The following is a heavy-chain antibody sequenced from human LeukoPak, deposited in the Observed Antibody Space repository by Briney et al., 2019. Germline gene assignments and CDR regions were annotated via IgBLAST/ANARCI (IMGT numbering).Heavy chain of an antibody. J-gene: IGHJ4*02. Sequence: SETLSLTCDASGGSISSGDHSWNWIRQPPGKGLEWIGNIYRSGTTYYNPSLKSRVTISLDRSKNQFSLKLSSVTAADTAVYHCARGDQGIDYWGQGTLVTVSS. CDR1: GGSISSGDHS. D-gene: IGHD2-2*01. CDR3: ARGDQGIDY. CDR2: IYRSGTT. V-gene: IGHV4-30-2*01.